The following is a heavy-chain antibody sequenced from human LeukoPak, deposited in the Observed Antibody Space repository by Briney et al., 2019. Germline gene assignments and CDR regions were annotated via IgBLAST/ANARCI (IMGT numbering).Heavy chain of an antibody. J-gene: IGHJ4*02. Sequence: PSETLSLTCSVSGGSIYVYYWNWIRQSPGKGLEWIGSISYSGSTNYNPSLKSRVTISMDTSKNRFSLKVSSVIAADTAMYYCARGGSRSYTSSTLDYWGQGTLVTVSS. CDR2: ISYSGST. CDR3: ARGGSRSYTSSTLDY. V-gene: IGHV4-59*01. CDR1: GGSIYVYY. D-gene: IGHD6-6*01.